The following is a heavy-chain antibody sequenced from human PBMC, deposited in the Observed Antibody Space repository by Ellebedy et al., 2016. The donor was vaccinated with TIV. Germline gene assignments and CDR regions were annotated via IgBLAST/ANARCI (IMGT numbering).Heavy chain of an antibody. D-gene: IGHD3-10*01. CDR2: ISAYNGNT. Sequence: ASVKVSCXASGYTFTSYGISWVRQAPGQGLEWMGWISAYNGNTNYAQKFQGWVTMTRDTSISTAYMELSRLRSDDTAVYYCARAVPFGELGGYVGRFDPWGQGTLVTVSS. CDR3: ARAVPFGELGGYVGRFDP. V-gene: IGHV1-18*01. CDR1: GYTFTSYG. J-gene: IGHJ5*02.